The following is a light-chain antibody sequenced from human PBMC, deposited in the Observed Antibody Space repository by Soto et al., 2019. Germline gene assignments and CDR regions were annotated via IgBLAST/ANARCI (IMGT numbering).Light chain of an antibody. CDR2: GAS. CDR1: QSVSNNY. J-gene: IGKJ1*01. CDR3: QQYGSSGT. Sequence: EIVLTQSPGTLSLSPGERATLSCRASQSVSNNYLAWYQQQPGQAPRLLIYGASNRATGIPDRFSGSGSGTDFSLTISRLESEDFAVYYCQQYGSSGTFGQGTKVEIK. V-gene: IGKV3-20*01.